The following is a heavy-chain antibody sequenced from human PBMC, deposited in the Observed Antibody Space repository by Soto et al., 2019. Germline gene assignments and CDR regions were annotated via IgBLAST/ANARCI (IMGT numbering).Heavy chain of an antibody. J-gene: IGHJ4*02. V-gene: IGHV3-23*01. CDR1: GFTLSSYA. CDR2: ISGSGTST. CDR3: AKDRYSSSRIFDY. Sequence: LRLSCAASGFTLSSYAMSWVRQAPGKGLEWVAAISGSGTSTYYADSVKGRFTISKDNSKNTLYLQMNSLRAEDTAVYYCAKDRYSSSRIFDYWGQGTLVTVSS. D-gene: IGHD6-19*01.